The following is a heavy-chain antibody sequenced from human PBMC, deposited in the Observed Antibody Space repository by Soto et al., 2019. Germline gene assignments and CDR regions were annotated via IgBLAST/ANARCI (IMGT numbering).Heavy chain of an antibody. D-gene: IGHD2-2*01. V-gene: IGHV1-46*01. CDR2: INPSGGST. CDR3: ARDRCDTTSCYERDY. CDR1: GYTFTSYY. J-gene: IGHJ4*02. Sequence: TSVKVSCKASGYTFTSYYMHWVRQAPGQGLEWMGIINPSGGSTRFAQKFQGRVTLTRDTSTSTVYMELSSLRSDDTAVYYCARDRCDTTSCYERDYWGQGTLVTVSS.